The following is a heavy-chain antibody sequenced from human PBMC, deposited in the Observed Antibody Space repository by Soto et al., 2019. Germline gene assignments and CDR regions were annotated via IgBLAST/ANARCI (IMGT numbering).Heavy chain of an antibody. CDR3: AKDRWATPTGMDV. V-gene: IGHV3-9*01. CDR2: ISWNSGSI. D-gene: IGHD5-12*01. J-gene: IGHJ6*02. Sequence: GGSLRLSCASSVFTFDDYAMHWVRQAPGKGLEWVSGISWNSGSIGYADSVKGRFTISRDNAKNSLYLQMNSLRAEDTALYYCAKDRWATPTGMDVWGQGTTVTVS. CDR1: VFTFDDYA.